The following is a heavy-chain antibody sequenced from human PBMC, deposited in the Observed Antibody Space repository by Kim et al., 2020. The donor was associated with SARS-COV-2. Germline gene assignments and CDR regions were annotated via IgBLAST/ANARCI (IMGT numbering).Heavy chain of an antibody. J-gene: IGHJ4*02. V-gene: IGHV3-23*01. D-gene: IGHD2-15*01. CDR3: AKDRRACSGGSCYLDY. CDR1: GFTFSSYA. Sequence: GGSLRLSCAASGFTFSSYAMSWVRQAPGKGLEWVSAISGSGGSTYYADSVKGRFTISRDNSKNTLYLQMNSLRAEDTAVYYCAKDRRACSGGSCYLDYWGQGTLVTVSS. CDR2: ISGSGGST.